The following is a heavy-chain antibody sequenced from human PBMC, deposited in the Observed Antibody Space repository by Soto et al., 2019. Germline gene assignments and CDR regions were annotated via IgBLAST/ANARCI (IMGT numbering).Heavy chain of an antibody. CDR1: GFTFSSYS. V-gene: IGHV3-48*01. Sequence: PGGSLRLSCAASGFTFSSYSMNWVRQAPGKGLEWVSYISSSSSTIYYADSVKGRFTISRENAKNSLYLQMNGLRAEDTAVYYCARAPGGYSGSWPFDYWGQGTLVTVAS. CDR2: ISSSSSTI. J-gene: IGHJ4*02. CDR3: ARAPGGYSGSWPFDY. D-gene: IGHD6-13*01.